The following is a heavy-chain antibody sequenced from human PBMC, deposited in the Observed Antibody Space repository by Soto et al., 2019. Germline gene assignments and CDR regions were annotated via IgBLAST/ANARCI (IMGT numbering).Heavy chain of an antibody. Sequence: QVQLVESGGGVVQPGRSLRLSCAASGFTFSSYGMHWVRQAPGKGLEWVAVIWYDGSNKYYADSVKGRFTISRDNSKNTLYLQMNSLRAEDTAVYYCARESLTNYYGSGSYFDYWGQGTLVTVSS. CDR2: IWYDGSNK. J-gene: IGHJ4*02. D-gene: IGHD3-10*01. V-gene: IGHV3-33*01. CDR1: GFTFSSYG. CDR3: ARESLTNYYGSGSYFDY.